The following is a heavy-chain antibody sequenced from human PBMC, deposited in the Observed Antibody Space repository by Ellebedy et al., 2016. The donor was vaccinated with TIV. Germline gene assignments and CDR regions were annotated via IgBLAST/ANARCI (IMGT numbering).Heavy chain of an antibody. D-gene: IGHD3-22*01. Sequence: GESLKISXAASGFTFSSYSMNWVRQAPGKGLEWVSSISSSSSYIYYADSVKGRFTISRDNAKNSLYLQMNSLRAEDTAVYYCARSVTMIYTLPEDYWGQGTLVTVSS. CDR3: ARSVTMIYTLPEDY. CDR2: ISSSSSYI. CDR1: GFTFSSYS. V-gene: IGHV3-21*01. J-gene: IGHJ4*02.